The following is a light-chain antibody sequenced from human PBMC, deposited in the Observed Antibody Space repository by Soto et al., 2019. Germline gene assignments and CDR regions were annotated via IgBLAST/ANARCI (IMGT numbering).Light chain of an antibody. Sequence: EVVLTQSPGTLSLSPGERATLSCRASQSVSSTYFAWYQQKPGQAPRLLMYAASRRETGIPDTFSGSGSGTDFTLTSSRLKPEDFAVYKCQQYDSSPYSFGQGTKLEIK. CDR3: QQYDSSPYS. CDR2: AAS. V-gene: IGKV3-20*01. J-gene: IGKJ2*03. CDR1: QSVSSTY.